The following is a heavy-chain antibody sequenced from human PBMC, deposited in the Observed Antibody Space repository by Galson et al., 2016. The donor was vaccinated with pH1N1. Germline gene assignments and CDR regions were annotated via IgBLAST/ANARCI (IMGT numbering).Heavy chain of an antibody. CDR3: ALFNYGDYSYYFDY. CDR2: IDWDDDK. V-gene: IGHV2-70*11. D-gene: IGHD4-17*01. Sequence: PALVKPTQTLTLTCTFSGFSLSTSGMCVSWIRQPPGKALEWLARIDWDDDKYYSTSLKTRLAISRDTSKNQVVLTMTNMDPVDTATYYCALFNYGDYSYYFDYWGQGTLVTVSS. J-gene: IGHJ4*02. CDR1: GFSLSTSGMC.